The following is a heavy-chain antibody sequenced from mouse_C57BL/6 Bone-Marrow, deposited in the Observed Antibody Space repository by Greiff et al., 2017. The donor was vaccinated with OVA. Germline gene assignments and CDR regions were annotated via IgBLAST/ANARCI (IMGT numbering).Heavy chain of an antibody. CDR2: IYPRDGST. D-gene: IGHD4-1*01. V-gene: IGHV1-78*01. J-gene: IGHJ4*01. Sequence: VNLVESDAELVKPGASVKISCKVSGYTFTDHTIHWLKQRPEQGLEWIGYIYPRDGSTKYNEKFKGKATLTAAKSSIKAYMQLNSLTSENSTVYFCATWGSYAMDYWGQGTSVTVSS. CDR1: GYTFTDHT. CDR3: ATWGSYAMDY.